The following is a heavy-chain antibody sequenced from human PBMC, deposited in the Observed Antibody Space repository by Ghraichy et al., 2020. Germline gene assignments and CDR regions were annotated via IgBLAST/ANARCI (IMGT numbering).Heavy chain of an antibody. V-gene: IGHV4-30-4*08. Sequence: SETLSLTCTVSGGSISSGDYYWSWIRQPPGKGLEWIGYIYYSGSTYYNPSLKSRVTISVDTSKNQFSLKLSSVTAADTAVYYCARADYIYRWFDPWGQGTLVTVSS. D-gene: IGHD4-11*01. CDR2: IYYSGST. CDR3: ARADYIYRWFDP. J-gene: IGHJ5*02. CDR1: GGSISSGDYY.